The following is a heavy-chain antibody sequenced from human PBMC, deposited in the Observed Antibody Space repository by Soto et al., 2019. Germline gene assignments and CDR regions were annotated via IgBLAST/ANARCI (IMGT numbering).Heavy chain of an antibody. CDR1: GFSFSDHY. CDR2: SKHKPENDKT. Sequence: EVQLVESGGGLVQPGGSLTLSCAASGFSFSDHYMEWVRQAPGKGPEWVGRSKHKPENDKTEYAASVQGRFTISRDASKNSLYLQMNSLKTEDTAVYFCVNYRAGTPYWGQGTLVTVSS. CDR3: VNYRAGTPY. D-gene: IGHD3-10*01. V-gene: IGHV3-72*01. J-gene: IGHJ4*02.